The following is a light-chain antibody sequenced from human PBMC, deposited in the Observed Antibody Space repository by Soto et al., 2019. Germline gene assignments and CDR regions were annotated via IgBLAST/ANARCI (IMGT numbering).Light chain of an antibody. Sequence: QSVLTQPPSASGTPGQRVTISCSGSSSYIGSKYVYWYQQLPGTAPKLLIYRNDQRPSRISDRFSGSKSGTSASLAISGFRSEDEADYYCAAWDDSLSGYVFGTGTKVTV. V-gene: IGLV1-47*01. J-gene: IGLJ1*01. CDR1: SSYIGSKY. CDR3: AAWDDSLSGYV. CDR2: RND.